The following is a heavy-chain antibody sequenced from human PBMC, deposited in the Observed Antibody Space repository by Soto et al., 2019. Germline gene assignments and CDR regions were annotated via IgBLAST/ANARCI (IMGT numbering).Heavy chain of an antibody. CDR1: GGSVNGYY. D-gene: IGHD3-3*01. Sequence: QVHLQQWGAGLLKPSETLSLTCAVYGGSVNGYYWNWIRQPPGKGLEWIGEINHTGGTHYNPSLKSRVTMSVDTSKDQFSLVLSSVTAADTAIYYCATRIPVFGLLITPFDTWGQGTQVTVSA. CDR3: ATRIPVFGLLITPFDT. J-gene: IGHJ5*02. CDR2: INHTGGT. V-gene: IGHV4-34*02.